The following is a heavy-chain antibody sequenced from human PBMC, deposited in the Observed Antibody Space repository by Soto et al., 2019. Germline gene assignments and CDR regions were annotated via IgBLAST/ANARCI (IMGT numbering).Heavy chain of an antibody. V-gene: IGHV4-34*01. J-gene: IGHJ6*02. CDR3: ARGLQRRFGGYKGLGHYGMDV. Sequence: KASETLSLTCAVCGGSFNDYYWTWIRQSPGKGLEWIGEIHHSGSTDYNPSLKSRVTMSVDTSQSQFSLNLTSVTAADTALYYCARGLQRRFGGYKGLGHYGMDVWGQGTTVTVSS. CDR1: GGSFNDYY. CDR2: IHHSGST. D-gene: IGHD5-12*01.